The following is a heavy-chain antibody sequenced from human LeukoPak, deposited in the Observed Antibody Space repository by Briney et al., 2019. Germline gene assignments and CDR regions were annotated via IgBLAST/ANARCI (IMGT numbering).Heavy chain of an antibody. CDR2: IYASGNT. D-gene: IGHD6-13*01. CDR1: GGSISSYY. CDR3: ARGRGSSWYYFDS. Sequence: SETLSLTCTVSGGSISSYYWSWVRQPAGKGLEWIGRIYASGNTNYNPSLKGRVTMTVDTSKNQFSLNLSSVTAADTAVYYCARGRGSSWYYFDSWGRGTLVTVPS. V-gene: IGHV4-4*07. J-gene: IGHJ4*02.